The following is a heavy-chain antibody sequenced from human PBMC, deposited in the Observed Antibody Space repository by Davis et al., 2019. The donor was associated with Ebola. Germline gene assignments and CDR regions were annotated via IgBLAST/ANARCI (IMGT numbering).Heavy chain of an antibody. CDR3: ARTPFRHTAVRGYYGMDV. CDR2: INSDGSST. J-gene: IGHJ6*02. D-gene: IGHD5-18*01. V-gene: IGHV3-74*01. CDR1: GFTFSSYW. Sequence: PGGSLRLSCAASGFTFSSYWMHWVRQAPGKGLVWVSRINSDGSSTSYADSVKGRFTISRDNAKNTLYLQMNSLRAEDTAVYYCARTPFRHTAVRGYYGMDVWGQGTTVTVSS.